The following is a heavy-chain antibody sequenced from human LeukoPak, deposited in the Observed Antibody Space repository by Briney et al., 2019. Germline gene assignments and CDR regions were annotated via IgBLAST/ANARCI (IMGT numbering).Heavy chain of an antibody. Sequence: ASAKVSCKPSVYTSTGYSIYWVRAAPGQGLEGMGGVNSNRGDTNLAQTFQGRVTMTRDTSISTAYMELSGLRSDDTAIYYCARGYVWIEMGLGYWGQGTLVTVSS. CDR1: VYTSTGYS. V-gene: IGHV1-2*02. CDR3: ARGYVWIEMGLGY. CDR2: VNSNRGDT. J-gene: IGHJ4*02. D-gene: IGHD3/OR15-3a*01.